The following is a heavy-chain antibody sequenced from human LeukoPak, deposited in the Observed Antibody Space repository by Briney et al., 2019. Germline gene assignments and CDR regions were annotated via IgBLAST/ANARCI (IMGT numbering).Heavy chain of an antibody. J-gene: IGHJ4*02. D-gene: IGHD2-21*02. V-gene: IGHV4-39*07. Sequence: SETLSLTCTVSGGSISSSSYYWGWIRQPPGKGLEWIGSIYYSGSTYYNPSLKSRVTISVDTSKNQFSLKLSSVTAADTAVYYCARDVLVTAIPLADYWGQGTLVTVSS. CDR2: IYYSGST. CDR1: GGSISSSSYY. CDR3: ARDVLVTAIPLADY.